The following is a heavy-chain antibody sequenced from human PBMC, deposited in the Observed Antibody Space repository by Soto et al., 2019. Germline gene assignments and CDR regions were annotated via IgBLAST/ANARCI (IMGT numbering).Heavy chain of an antibody. CDR1: GFTFSSYA. CDR2: ISGSVGST. V-gene: IGHV3-23*01. J-gene: IGHJ6*02. D-gene: IGHD3-3*01. CDR3: AKGVVIDLDYYYYGMDV. Sequence: GGSLRLSCAASGFTFSSYAMSWVRQAPGKGLEWVSAISGSVGSTYYADSVKGRFTISRDNSKNTLYLQMNSLRAEDTAVYYCAKGVVIDLDYYYYGMDVWGQGTKVTVSS.